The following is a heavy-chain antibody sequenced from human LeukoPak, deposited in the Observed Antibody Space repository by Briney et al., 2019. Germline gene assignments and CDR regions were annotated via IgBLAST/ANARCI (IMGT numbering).Heavy chain of an antibody. CDR2: ISGSGGST. CDR1: GFSFSSYS. CDR3: AKRRGLELTYYYHMDV. V-gene: IGHV3-23*01. J-gene: IGHJ6*03. D-gene: IGHD1-7*01. Sequence: GGSLRLSCAASGFSFSSYSMKWVRQAPGKGLEWVSAISGSGGSTYYADSVKGRFTISRDNSKNTLYLQMNSLRADDTAVYYCAKRRGLELTYYYHMDVWGKGTTVTVSS.